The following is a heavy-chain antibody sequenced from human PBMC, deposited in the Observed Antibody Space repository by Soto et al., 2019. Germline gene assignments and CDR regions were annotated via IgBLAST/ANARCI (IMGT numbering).Heavy chain of an antibody. CDR3: AKMLTMVRGVTGLRDFDF. D-gene: IGHD3-10*01. J-gene: IGHJ4*02. CDR2: ISGPGATI. V-gene: IGHV3-23*01. CDR1: GFTFSSYA. Sequence: EVQLLEAGGNLIQPGGSLRLSCAASGFTFSSYAMSWVRQARGRGLEWLSAISGPGATIYYADSVKGRFTISRDNSKNTLYLQMNSLTAEDTAVYYCAKMLTMVRGVTGLRDFDFWGQGTLVTVSS.